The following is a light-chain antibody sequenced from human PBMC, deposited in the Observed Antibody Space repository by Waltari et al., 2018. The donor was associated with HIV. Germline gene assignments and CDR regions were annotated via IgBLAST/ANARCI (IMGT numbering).Light chain of an antibody. CDR3: LLSYSGVRV. J-gene: IGLJ2*01. CDR2: DTE. CDR1: TGSVSRTHY. Sequence: QAVVTQEPSLSVSPGGTVTVTCSSFTGSVSRTHYPHWIQLKPGQAPRTLIYDTEKRRPWTAGRFSGSLIGGRATLTLSGALPDDEADYYCLLSYSGVRVFGGGTKLTV. V-gene: IGLV7-46*01.